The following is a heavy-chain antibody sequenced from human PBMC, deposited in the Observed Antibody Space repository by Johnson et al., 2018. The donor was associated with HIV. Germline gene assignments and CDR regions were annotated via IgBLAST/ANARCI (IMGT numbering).Heavy chain of an antibody. D-gene: IGHD6-13*01. J-gene: IGHJ3*02. Sequence: QVQVVESGGDVVQPGRSLRLSCAASGFSFSTYGMHWVRQAPGKGLEWVAHIWHDGINQYYADSVKGRFTISRDNSKNTLYLQMNSVRAEDTAVYYCARAGGGIAAAGTRAFDIWGQGTMVTVSS. CDR3: ARAGGGIAAAGTRAFDI. V-gene: IGHV3-33*01. CDR1: GFSFSTYG. CDR2: IWHDGINQ.